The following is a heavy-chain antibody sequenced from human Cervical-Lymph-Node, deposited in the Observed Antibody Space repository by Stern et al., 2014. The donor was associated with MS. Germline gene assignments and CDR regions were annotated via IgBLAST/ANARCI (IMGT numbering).Heavy chain of an antibody. CDR2: MSGPGSST. CDR3: ARGSGAFDN. CDR1: GFSFSDHY. V-gene: IGHV3-11*01. Sequence: VQLLESGGGLVKPGGSLRLSCVASGFSFSDHYMSWIRQTPGKGLERISYMSGPGSSTRYADAVKGRFTISRDNANNSVYLQMTSLRVEDTAIYYCARGSGAFDNWGLGILVTVSS. J-gene: IGHJ4*02.